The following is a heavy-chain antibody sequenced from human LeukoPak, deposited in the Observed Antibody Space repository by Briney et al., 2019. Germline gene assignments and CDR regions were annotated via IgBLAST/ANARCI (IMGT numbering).Heavy chain of an antibody. D-gene: IGHD3-9*01. Sequence: GGSLRLSCAASGFTFSNYWLNWVCKAPGKGLEWVANIKEEGSETFYVDSVEGRFTISRDNAKNSLYVQLNSLRAEDTAVYYCARHRGRNWFNFPFDFGGRGTLVSVFS. CDR1: GFTFSNYW. V-gene: IGHV3-7*05. CDR3: ARHRGRNWFNFPFDF. CDR2: IKEEGSET. J-gene: IGHJ4*02.